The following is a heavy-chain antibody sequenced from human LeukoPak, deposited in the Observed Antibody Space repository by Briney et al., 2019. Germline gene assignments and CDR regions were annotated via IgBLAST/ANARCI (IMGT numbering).Heavy chain of an antibody. CDR3: AKVRKGVGAFDI. D-gene: IGHD3-16*01. V-gene: IGHV3-23*01. Sequence: PGGTLRLSCAASGFTFRTYGMSWVRQAPGKGLQWVSGISGSGGSTYYADSVKGRFTISRDSSKNTLNLQMDSLRTEDTAVYYCAKVRKGVGAFDIWGQGIMVTVSS. CDR1: GFTFRTYG. J-gene: IGHJ3*02. CDR2: ISGSGGST.